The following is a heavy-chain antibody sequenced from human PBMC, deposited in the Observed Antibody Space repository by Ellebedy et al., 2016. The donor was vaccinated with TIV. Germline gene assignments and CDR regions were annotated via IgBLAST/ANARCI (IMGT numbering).Heavy chain of an antibody. CDR1: VGTFSSYA. CDR2: IIPIFGTA. Sequence: SVKVSCXASVGTFSSYAISWVRQAPGQGLEWMGGIIPIFGTANYAQKFQGRVTITADKSTSTAYMELSSLRSEDTAVYYCARGARPYYFDYWGQGTLVTVSS. V-gene: IGHV1-69*06. CDR3: ARGARPYYFDY. J-gene: IGHJ4*02.